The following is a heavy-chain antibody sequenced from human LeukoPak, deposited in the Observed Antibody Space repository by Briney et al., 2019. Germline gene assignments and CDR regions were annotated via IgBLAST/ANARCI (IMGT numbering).Heavy chain of an antibody. CDR2: ITASGTAM. Sequence: PGGSLRLSCVAPGFTFSSYSMNWVRQAPGKGLEWVSHITASGTAMFYADSVKGRFTISRDNAKNSLYLQMNSLRDEDTAVYYCASSGSYRFDYWGQGTLVTVSS. V-gene: IGHV3-48*02. CDR3: ASSGSYRFDY. D-gene: IGHD1-26*01. CDR1: GFTFSSYS. J-gene: IGHJ4*02.